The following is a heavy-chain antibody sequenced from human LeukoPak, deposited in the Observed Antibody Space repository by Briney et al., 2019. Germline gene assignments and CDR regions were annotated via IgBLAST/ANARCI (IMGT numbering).Heavy chain of an antibody. D-gene: IGHD1-26*01. Sequence: GASVKVSCKTSGYTFTSYYIHCVRQAPGHALEWMGIINPSSGATNYAQKFQGRVTMTRDTSTSTVYMELSSQRSEDTAVYYCARATNFYYYYGMDVWGQGTTVTVSS. V-gene: IGHV1-46*01. CDR2: INPSSGAT. CDR3: ARATNFYYYYGMDV. CDR1: GYTFTSYY. J-gene: IGHJ6*02.